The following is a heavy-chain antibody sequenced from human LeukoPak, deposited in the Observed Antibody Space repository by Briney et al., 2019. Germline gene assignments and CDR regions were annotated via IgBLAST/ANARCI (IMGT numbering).Heavy chain of an antibody. CDR1: GGSISSGGYY. CDR2: IYHGGST. J-gene: IGHJ4*02. V-gene: IGHV4-30-2*01. CDR3: ARDSSRGEALDY. D-gene: IGHD2-2*01. Sequence: PSETLSLTCTVSGGSISSGGYYWSWIRQPPGKGLEWIGYIYHGGSTYYNPSLKSRVTISVDRSKNQFSLKLSSVTAADTAVYYCARDSSRGEALDYWGQGTLVTVSS.